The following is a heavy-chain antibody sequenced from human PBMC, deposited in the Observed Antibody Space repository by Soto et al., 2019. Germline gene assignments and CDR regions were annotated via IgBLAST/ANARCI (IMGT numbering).Heavy chain of an antibody. V-gene: IGHV1-2*04. CDR3: ARSDVIAAAGTPNYYYYMDG. Sequence: ASVKVSCKASGYTFTGYYMHWVRQAPGQGLEWMGWINPNSGGTNYAQKFQGWVTMTRDTSISTAYMELSRLRSDDTAVYYCARSDVIAAAGTPNYYYYMDGRGKRTTVTVSS. D-gene: IGHD6-13*01. CDR2: INPNSGGT. J-gene: IGHJ6*03. CDR1: GYTFTGYY.